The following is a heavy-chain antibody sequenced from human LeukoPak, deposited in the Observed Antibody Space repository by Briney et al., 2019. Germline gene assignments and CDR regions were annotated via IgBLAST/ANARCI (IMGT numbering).Heavy chain of an antibody. Sequence: GGSLRLSCSASGFTFSMYSMHWVRQAPGKGLEYVSSITTNGGITYYADSVRGRFIISRDNSKNTLCLQMSSLRAEDTAVYYCVKGGGSGSLKYYFDYWGQGTLVTVSS. CDR1: GFTFSMYS. J-gene: IGHJ4*02. CDR3: VKGGGSGSLKYYFDY. D-gene: IGHD3-10*01. CDR2: ITTNGGIT. V-gene: IGHV3-64D*06.